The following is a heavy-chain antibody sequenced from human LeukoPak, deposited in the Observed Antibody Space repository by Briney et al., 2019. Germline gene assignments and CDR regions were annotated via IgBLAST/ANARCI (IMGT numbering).Heavy chain of an antibody. D-gene: IGHD2-15*01. Sequence: ASVKVSCKASGYTFTGYYMHWVRQAPGQGLEWMGRINPNSGGTNYAQKFQGRVTMTRDTSISTAYMELSRLISDDTAVYYCARPCRGYCSGVNCYSFDYWGQGTLVTVSS. J-gene: IGHJ4*02. CDR2: INPNSGGT. V-gene: IGHV1-2*02. CDR3: ARPCRGYCSGVNCYSFDY. CDR1: GYTFTGYY.